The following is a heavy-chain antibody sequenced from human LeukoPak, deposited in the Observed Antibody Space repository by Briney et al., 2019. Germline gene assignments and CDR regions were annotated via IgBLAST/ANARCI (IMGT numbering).Heavy chain of an antibody. CDR3: ARAGDVDTTLANNRFDP. D-gene: IGHD5-18*01. Sequence: PGGSLRLSCAASGFTFSRYWMHWVRQVPGKGLVWVSRINSDGSSTNYADSVKGRFIISRDNAKNTLYLQMSSLRAEDTAIYYCARAGDVDTTLANNRFDPWGQGTLVTVSS. CDR1: GFTFSRYW. J-gene: IGHJ5*02. V-gene: IGHV3-74*01. CDR2: INSDGSST.